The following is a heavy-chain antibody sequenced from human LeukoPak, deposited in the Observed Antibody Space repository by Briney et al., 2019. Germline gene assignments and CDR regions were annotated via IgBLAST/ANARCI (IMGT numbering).Heavy chain of an antibody. Sequence: PGGSLRLSCAASGFVFSDYGMHWVRQAPGKGLEWVAFVRYDGSNEYYADSVKGRFTISRDNSKNTLYLQMNSLRAEDTAVYYCANVAGVSSGAFDYWGQGTLVTVSS. CDR2: VRYDGSNE. J-gene: IGHJ4*02. V-gene: IGHV3-30*02. D-gene: IGHD3-22*01. CDR3: ANVAGVSSGAFDY. CDR1: GFVFSDYG.